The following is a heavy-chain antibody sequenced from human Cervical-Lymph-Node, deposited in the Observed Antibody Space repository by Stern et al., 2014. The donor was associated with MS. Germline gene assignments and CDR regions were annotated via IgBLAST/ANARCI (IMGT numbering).Heavy chain of an antibody. D-gene: IGHD6-13*01. CDR1: GGSISSSSYY. Sequence: QLVQSGPGLVKPSETLSLTCTVSGGSISSSSYYWGWIRQPPGKGLEWIGSIYYSGTPYYTPSLKGRVPISVDPSNNQFSLKLSSVTAADTAVYYCARTGVRSSSSWYQSPYYWGQGTLVTVSS. V-gene: IGHV4-39*01. CDR2: IYYSGTP. CDR3: ARTGVRSSSSWYQSPYY. J-gene: IGHJ4*02.